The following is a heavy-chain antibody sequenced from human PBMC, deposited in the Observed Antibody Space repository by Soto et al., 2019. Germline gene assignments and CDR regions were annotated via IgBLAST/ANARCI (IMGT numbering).Heavy chain of an antibody. CDR2: IIPIFGTA. J-gene: IGHJ2*01. D-gene: IGHD6-13*01. V-gene: IGHV1-69*13. Sequence: SVKVSCKASGGTFSSYAISWVRQAPGQGLEWMGGIIPIFGTANYAQKFQGRVTITADESTSTAYMELSSLRSEDTAVYYCARAGIPAAGRDWYFNLGGRAPLFTVS. CDR1: GGTFSSYA. CDR3: ARAGIPAAGRDWYFNL.